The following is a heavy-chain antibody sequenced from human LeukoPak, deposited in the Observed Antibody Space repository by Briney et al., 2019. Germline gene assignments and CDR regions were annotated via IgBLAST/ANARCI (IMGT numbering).Heavy chain of an antibody. D-gene: IGHD3-16*01. CDR2: IDPNSGGT. Sequence: VASVTVSCKASGYTFTGYYLHWVRQAPGQGLEWMGWIDPNSGGTDYAQKFQGRVTMTRDTSISTAYMELSRLRSDDTAVYYCASTLGGGGEFFPNWGQGTLVTVSS. V-gene: IGHV1-2*02. CDR3: ASTLGGGGEFFPN. CDR1: GYTFTGYY. J-gene: IGHJ4*02.